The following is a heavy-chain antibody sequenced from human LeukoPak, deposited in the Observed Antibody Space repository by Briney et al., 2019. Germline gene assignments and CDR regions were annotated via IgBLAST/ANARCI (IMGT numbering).Heavy chain of an antibody. J-gene: IGHJ6*02. CDR1: GYTFTSYG. CDR3: ARDPDYDFWSGYYAVYGMDV. CDR2: ISAYNGNT. Sequence: ASVKVSCKASGYTFTSYGISWVRQAPGQGLEWMGWISAYNGNTNYAQKLQGRVTMTTDTSTSTAYMELRSLRSGDTAVYYCARDPDYDFWSGYYAVYGMDVWGQGTTVTVSS. D-gene: IGHD3-3*01. V-gene: IGHV1-18*01.